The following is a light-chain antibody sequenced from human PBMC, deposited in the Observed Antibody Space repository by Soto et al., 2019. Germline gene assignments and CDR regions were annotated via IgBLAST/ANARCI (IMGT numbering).Light chain of an antibody. V-gene: IGKV1-33*01. J-gene: IGKJ5*01. CDR2: DAS. CDR1: QDISNY. Sequence: DIQMTQSPSSLSASVGDRVTITCQASQDISNYLNWYQQKPGKAPKLLIYDASNLETGVPSRFSGSGSGTDFTFTISSLQPVDIATYYCQQYDNLPSITFGQGTRLDFK. CDR3: QQYDNLPSIT.